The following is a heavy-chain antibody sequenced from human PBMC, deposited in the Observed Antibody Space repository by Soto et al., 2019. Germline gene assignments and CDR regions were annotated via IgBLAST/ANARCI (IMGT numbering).Heavy chain of an antibody. V-gene: IGHV3-21*01. CDR1: GFTFSSYS. J-gene: IGHJ4*02. CDR3: ARDDYGDYQTIFDY. Sequence: GGSLRLSCAASGFTFSSYSMNWVRQAPGKGLEWVSSISSSSSYIYYADSVKGRFTISRDNAKNSLYLQMNSLRAEDTAVYYCARDDYGDYQTIFDYWGQGTLVTVSS. CDR2: ISSSSSYI. D-gene: IGHD4-17*01.